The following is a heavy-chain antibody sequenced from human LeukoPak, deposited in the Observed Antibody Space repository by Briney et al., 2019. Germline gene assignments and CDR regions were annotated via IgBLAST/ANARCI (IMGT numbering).Heavy chain of an antibody. CDR2: IYHTGTT. Sequence: SETLSLTCSVSGYSISSGYYWGWVRQTPGEGLEWIGSIYHTGTTNSNPSLKSRAVISIDTSENEVSLRLNSVTAADTALYYCVRDASNYLMRGFDMWGPGTLVTVSS. J-gene: IGHJ3*02. D-gene: IGHD5-24*01. CDR1: GYSISSGYY. CDR3: VRDASNYLMRGFDM. V-gene: IGHV4-38-2*02.